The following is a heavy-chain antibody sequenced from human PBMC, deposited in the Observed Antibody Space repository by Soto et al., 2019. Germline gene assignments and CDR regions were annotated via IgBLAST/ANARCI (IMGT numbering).Heavy chain of an antibody. D-gene: IGHD6-13*01. Sequence: QVQLLQSGAEMKKPGSSVKVSCKASGGTFSTYTIIWVRQAPGQGLEWMGRIIPMLDITNTAQSFQGRVTITADKSTSTAYLELSALRSVDTAIYFCTLGSWSAETFDIWGRGTMVTVSS. J-gene: IGHJ3*02. CDR1: GGTFSTYT. V-gene: IGHV1-69*02. CDR2: IIPMLDIT. CDR3: TLGSWSAETFDI.